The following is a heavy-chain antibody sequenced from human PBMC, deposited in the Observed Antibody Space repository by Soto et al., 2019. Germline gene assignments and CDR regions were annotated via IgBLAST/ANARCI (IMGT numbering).Heavy chain of an antibody. CDR3: ARVGSSGWSPDY. Sequence: SETLSLTCTVSGGSIDGHYWIWIRQSPGKGLEWIGYIFYTGSTNYNPSLKSRVTLSADTSKNQFSLRLSSVTAADTAVYYCARVGSSGWSPDYWGQGTLVTVSS. D-gene: IGHD6-19*01. CDR1: GGSIDGHY. V-gene: IGHV4-59*11. J-gene: IGHJ4*02. CDR2: IFYTGST.